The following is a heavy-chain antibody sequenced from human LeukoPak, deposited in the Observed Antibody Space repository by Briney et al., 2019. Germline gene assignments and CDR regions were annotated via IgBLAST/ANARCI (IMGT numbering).Heavy chain of an antibody. CDR2: IYYSGST. CDR1: GGSISSSSYY. Sequence: SQTLSLTCTVSGGSISSSSYYWGWIRQPPGKGLEWIGSIYYSGSTYYNPSLKSRVTISVDTSKNQFSLKLSAVTAADTAVYYCARTAWSGDYSNNWFDPWGQGTLVTVSS. D-gene: IGHD3-3*01. V-gene: IGHV4-39*01. J-gene: IGHJ5*02. CDR3: ARTAWSGDYSNNWFDP.